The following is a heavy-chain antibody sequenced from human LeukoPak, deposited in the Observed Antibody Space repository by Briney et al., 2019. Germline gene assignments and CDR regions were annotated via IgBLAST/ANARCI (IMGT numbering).Heavy chain of an antibody. CDR2: ISYDGSNK. Sequence: PGGSLRLSCAASGFTFSAYAMHWVRQAPGKGLEWVAVISYDGSNKYYADSVKGRFTISRDNSKNTVYLQMNSLRAEDTAVYYCAREVAAAGTPFDYWGQGTLVTVPS. CDR3: AREVAAAGTPFDY. D-gene: IGHD6-13*01. J-gene: IGHJ4*02. V-gene: IGHV3-30-3*01. CDR1: GFTFSAYA.